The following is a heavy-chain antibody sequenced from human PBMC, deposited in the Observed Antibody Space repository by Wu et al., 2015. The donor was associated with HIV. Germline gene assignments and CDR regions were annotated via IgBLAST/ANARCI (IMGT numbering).Heavy chain of an antibody. CDR2: ISAYNGNT. V-gene: IGHV1-18*01. D-gene: IGHD6-19*01. J-gene: IGHJ6*03. CDR1: GYSFASYG. Sequence: ARLFQSPDEVKKPGASVRVTCQASGYSFASYGINWVRQTPGQGLEWMGWISAYNGNTKYAQKLQGRVTMTTDTPTSTAYMELRSLRSDDTAVYYCARALREQWHDDFYMDVWGRGTTVTVSS. CDR3: ARALREQWHDDFYMDV.